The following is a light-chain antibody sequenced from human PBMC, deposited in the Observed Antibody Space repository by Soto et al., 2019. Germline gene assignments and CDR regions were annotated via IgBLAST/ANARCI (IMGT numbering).Light chain of an antibody. Sequence: QSALTQPRSVSGSPGQSVTLSCTGTSSDVGGYNYVTWYQQYPGKAPKVMIYDVKTRPSGLPDRFSGSKSGNTASLTISGLQAEDEADYYCCSYAGDYTFVFGTGTKVTVL. J-gene: IGLJ1*01. CDR3: CSYAGDYTFV. CDR2: DVK. V-gene: IGLV2-11*01. CDR1: SSDVGGYNY.